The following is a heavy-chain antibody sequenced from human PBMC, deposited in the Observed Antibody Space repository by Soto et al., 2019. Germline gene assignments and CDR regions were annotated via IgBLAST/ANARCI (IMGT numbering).Heavy chain of an antibody. D-gene: IGHD2-21*02. CDR2: ISSSSSSYI. V-gene: IGHV3-21*01. CDR1: GFTFSSYS. J-gene: IGHJ4*02. Sequence: GGSLRLSXAASGFTFSSYSMNWVRQAPGKGLEWVSSISSSSSSYIYYADSVKGRFTISRDNAKNSLYLQMNSLRAEDTAVYYCARTPCGGDCYSDYWGQGTLVTVSS. CDR3: ARTPCGGDCYSDY.